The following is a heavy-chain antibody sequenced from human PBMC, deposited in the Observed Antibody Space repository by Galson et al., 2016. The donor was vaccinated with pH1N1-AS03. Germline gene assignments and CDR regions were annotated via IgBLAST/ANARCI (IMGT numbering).Heavy chain of an antibody. J-gene: IGHJ4*02. D-gene: IGHD2/OR15-2a*01. CDR2: ITGVGVTM. CDR1: GFAFRSHR. CDR3: TRDGTDPYFDFDF. V-gene: IGHV3-48*03. Sequence: SLRLSCAASGFAFRSHRMNWVRQAPGKGLKWISYITGVGVTMYGDSVRGRFVLSRDNAKNSVSLQMNSLRAEDTAIYYCTRDGTDPYFDFDFWGQGTLVTVSS.